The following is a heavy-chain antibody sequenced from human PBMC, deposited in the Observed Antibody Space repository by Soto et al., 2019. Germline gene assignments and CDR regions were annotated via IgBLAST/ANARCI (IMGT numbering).Heavy chain of an antibody. D-gene: IGHD3-3*01. CDR2: INHSGST. CDR3: ARGGYDFWSGYFNYYYYGMDV. J-gene: IGHJ6*02. V-gene: IGHV4-34*01. Sequence: SETLSLTCAVYGGSFSGYYWSWIRQPPGKGLEWIREINHSGSTNYNPSLKSRVNISVDTSKNQFSLKLSSVTAADTAVYYCARGGYDFWSGYFNYYYYGMDVWGQGTTVTVSS. CDR1: GGSFSGYY.